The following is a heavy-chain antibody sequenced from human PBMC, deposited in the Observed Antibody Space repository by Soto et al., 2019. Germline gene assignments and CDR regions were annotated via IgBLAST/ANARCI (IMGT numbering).Heavy chain of an antibody. V-gene: IGHV3-30*18. CDR3: AKDRTIDY. J-gene: IGHJ4*02. D-gene: IGHD3-3*01. Sequence: PGGSLRLSCAASGFTFSSYGMHWVRQAPGKGLEWVAVISYDGSNKYYADSVKGRFTISRDNSKNTLYLQMNSLRAEDTAVYYCAKDRTIDYWGQGTLVTVSS. CDR2: ISYDGSNK. CDR1: GFTFSSYG.